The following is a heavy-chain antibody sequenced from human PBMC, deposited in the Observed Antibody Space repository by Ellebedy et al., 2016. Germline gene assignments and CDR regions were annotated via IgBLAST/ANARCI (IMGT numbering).Heavy chain of an antibody. V-gene: IGHV3-30*03. D-gene: IGHD3-22*01. Sequence: GESLKISXAASGFTFSSYGMHWVRQAPGKGLEWVAVISYDGSNKYYADSVKGRFTISRDNSKNTLYLQMNSLRAEDTAVYYCARAEIPYDLHYWGQGTLVTVSS. CDR1: GFTFSSYG. CDR3: ARAEIPYDLHY. CDR2: ISYDGSNK. J-gene: IGHJ4*02.